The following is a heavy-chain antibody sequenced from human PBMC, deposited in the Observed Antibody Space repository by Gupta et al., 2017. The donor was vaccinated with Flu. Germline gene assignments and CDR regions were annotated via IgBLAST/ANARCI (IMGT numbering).Heavy chain of an antibody. CDR2: IYYSGST. V-gene: IGHV4-59*01. CDR1: GGSISSYY. CDR3: ARGPYEGRLVVFGAVIPAPFDF. D-gene: IGHD3-3*01. Sequence: QVQLQESGPGLVKPSETLSLTCTVSGGSISSYYWNWIRQPPGKGLEWIGYIYYSGSTNYNPSLKSRVTISVDTSRNQFSLKLSSVTAADTAVYYCARGPYEGRLVVFGAVIPAPFDFWGQGALVTVSS. J-gene: IGHJ4*02.